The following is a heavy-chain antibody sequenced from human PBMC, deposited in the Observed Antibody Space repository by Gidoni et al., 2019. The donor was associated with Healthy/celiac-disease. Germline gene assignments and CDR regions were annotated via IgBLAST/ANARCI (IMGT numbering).Heavy chain of an antibody. CDR1: GFTFDDYA. V-gene: IGHV3-9*01. CDR3: AKALGGSSRGTDY. D-gene: IGHD6-6*01. Sequence: EVQLVESGGGLVQPGRSLRLSCAASGFTFDDYAMHWVRQAPGKGLEWVSGISWNSGSIGYADSVKGRFTISRDNAKNSLYLQMNSLRAEDTALYYCAKALGGSSRGTDYWGQGTLVTVSS. J-gene: IGHJ4*02. CDR2: ISWNSGSI.